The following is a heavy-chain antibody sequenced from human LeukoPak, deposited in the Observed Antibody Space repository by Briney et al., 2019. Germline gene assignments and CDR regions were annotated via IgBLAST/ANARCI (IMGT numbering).Heavy chain of an antibody. D-gene: IGHD6-13*01. J-gene: IGHJ4*02. CDR3: ARGKYSSSWTLGY. CDR1: GFTFSSYA. V-gene: IGHV3-23*01. CDR2: ISGSGGST. Sequence: GGSLRLSCAASGFTFSSYAMSWVRQAPGKGLEWVSAISGSGGSTYYADSVKGRFTISRDNAKNSLYLQMNSLRAEDTAVYYCARGKYSSSWTLGYWGQGTLVTVSS.